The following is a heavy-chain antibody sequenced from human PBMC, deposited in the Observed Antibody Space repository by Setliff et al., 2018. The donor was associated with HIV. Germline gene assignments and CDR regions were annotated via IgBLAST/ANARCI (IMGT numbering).Heavy chain of an antibody. V-gene: IGHV4-61*02. CDR3: AREDYYDSSGDAFDI. J-gene: IGHJ3*02. Sequence: KPSETLSLTCTVSGGSISGGNYYWNWIRQPAGKGLEWIGRIYISGSTNYNPSLESRVTISLDTSKNQFSLKLRSVTAADTAVYYCAREDYYDSSGDAFDIWGQGTMVTVS. D-gene: IGHD3-22*01. CDR1: GGSISGGNYY. CDR2: IYISGST.